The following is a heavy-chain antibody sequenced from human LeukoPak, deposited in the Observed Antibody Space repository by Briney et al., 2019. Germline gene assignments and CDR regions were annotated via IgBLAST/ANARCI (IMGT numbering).Heavy chain of an antibody. CDR2: ISAYNGNT. J-gene: IGHJ4*02. D-gene: IGHD5-18*01. V-gene: IGHV1-18*01. Sequence: GASVTVSCTASGYTFTSYGISWVRQAPGQGLEWMGWISAYNGNTNYAQKLQGRVTMTTDTSTSTAYMELRSLRSDDTAVYYCAMDTAMVYAFWGQGTLVTVSS. CDR1: GYTFTSYG. CDR3: AMDTAMVYAF.